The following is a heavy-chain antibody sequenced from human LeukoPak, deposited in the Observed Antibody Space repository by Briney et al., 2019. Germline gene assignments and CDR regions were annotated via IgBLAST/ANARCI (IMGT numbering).Heavy chain of an antibody. V-gene: IGHV1-46*01. D-gene: IGHD3-10*01. Sequence: ASVKVSCKASGYTFTSYYMHWVRQAPGQGFEWMGIINPRGGSASSAQKFQGRVTLTRDTSTSTVYMELRSLRSEDTAVYYCARDYHGSGSLTTFDYWGQGTLVTISS. CDR3: ARDYHGSGSLTTFDY. CDR1: GYTFTSYY. J-gene: IGHJ4*02. CDR2: INPRGGSA.